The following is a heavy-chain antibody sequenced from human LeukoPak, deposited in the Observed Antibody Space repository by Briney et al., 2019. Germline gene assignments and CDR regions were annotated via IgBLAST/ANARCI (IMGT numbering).Heavy chain of an antibody. V-gene: IGHV3-7*01. CDR1: GFTFSSYW. CDR3: ARKEWGIAAAGIDY. Sequence: GGSLRLSCAASGFTFSSYWMSWVRQAPGKGLEWVANIKQDGSEKYYVDSVKGRFTISRDNAKNSLYLQMNSLRAEDTAVYYCARKEWGIAAAGIDYWGQGTLVTVSS. CDR2: IKQDGSEK. J-gene: IGHJ4*02. D-gene: IGHD6-13*01.